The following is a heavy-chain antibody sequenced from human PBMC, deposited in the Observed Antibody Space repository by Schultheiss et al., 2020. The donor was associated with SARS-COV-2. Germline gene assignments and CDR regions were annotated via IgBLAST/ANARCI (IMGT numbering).Heavy chain of an antibody. CDR2: INSDGSST. D-gene: IGHD5-24*01. Sequence: GGSLRLSCAASGFTFSSYSMNWVRQAPGKGLVWVSRINSDGSSTSYADSVKGRFTISRDNAKNTLYLQMNSLRAEDTAVYYCARDLEMATIKEVDYFDYWGQGTLVTVSS. CDR3: ARDLEMATIKEVDYFDY. V-gene: IGHV3-74*01. CDR1: GFTFSSYS. J-gene: IGHJ4*02.